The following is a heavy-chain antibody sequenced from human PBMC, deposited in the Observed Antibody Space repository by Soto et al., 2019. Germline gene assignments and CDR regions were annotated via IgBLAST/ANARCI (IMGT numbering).Heavy chain of an antibody. D-gene: IGHD5-12*01. CDR2: IFYSGST. Sequence: PSETLSLTCTVSGGSISSGDYYWSWIRQPPGKGLEWIGYIFYSGSTYYNPSLKTRVTISVDTSKNQFSLKLSSVTAADTAVYYCARIYGYNWVYFDYWGQGTLVTVSS. CDR1: GGSISSGDYY. CDR3: ARIYGYNWVYFDY. V-gene: IGHV4-30-4*01. J-gene: IGHJ4*02.